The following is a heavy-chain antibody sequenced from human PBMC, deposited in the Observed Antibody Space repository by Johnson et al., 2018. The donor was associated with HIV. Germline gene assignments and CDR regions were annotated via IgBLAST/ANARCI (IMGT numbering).Heavy chain of an antibody. Sequence: VQLVESGGGLVQPGGSLILSCAASGFSFNNYWMHWVRQAPGKGLVWVSRISSDGSSTYYADSVKGRFTISRDNARNTMFVRMNSLRAEDTVVYYCARSGPNWAFDFWGRGTMVTVSS. J-gene: IGHJ3*01. D-gene: IGHD1-1*01. CDR3: ARSGPNWAFDF. V-gene: IGHV3-74*01. CDR1: GFSFNNYW. CDR2: ISSDGSST.